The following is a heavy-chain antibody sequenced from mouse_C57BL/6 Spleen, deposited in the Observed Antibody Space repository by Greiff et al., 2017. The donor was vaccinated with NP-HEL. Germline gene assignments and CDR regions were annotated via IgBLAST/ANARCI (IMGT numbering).Heavy chain of an antibody. D-gene: IGHD1-1*01. Sequence: QVQLQQSGAELARPGASVKLSCKASGYTFTSYGISWVKQRTGQGLEWIGEIYPRSGNTYYNEKFKGKATLTADKSSSTAYMELRSLTSEDSAVYFCARVEEFITTVVATWRYAMDYWGQGTSVTVSS. CDR1: GYTFTSYG. CDR3: ARVEEFITTVVATWRYAMDY. V-gene: IGHV1-81*01. J-gene: IGHJ4*01. CDR2: IYPRSGNT.